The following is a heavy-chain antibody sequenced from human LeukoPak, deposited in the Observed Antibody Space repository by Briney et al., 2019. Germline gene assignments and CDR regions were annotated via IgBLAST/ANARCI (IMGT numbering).Heavy chain of an antibody. CDR2: ISSSGNSI. CDR3: AELGITMIGGV. Sequence: GGSLRLSCAVSEFTFSIYGMNWVRQAPGKGLEWVSYISSSGNSISYADSVKGRFTISRDNAKNSLFLQMNSLRAEDTAVYYCAELGITMIGGVWGKGTTVTIFS. D-gene: IGHD3-10*02. V-gene: IGHV3-48*04. J-gene: IGHJ6*04. CDR1: EFTFSIYG.